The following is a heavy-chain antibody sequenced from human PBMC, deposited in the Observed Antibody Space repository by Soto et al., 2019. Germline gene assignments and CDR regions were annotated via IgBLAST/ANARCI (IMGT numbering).Heavy chain of an antibody. Sequence: SVKVSCKASGGTFSSYAISWVRQAPGQGLEWMGGIIPIFGTANYAQKFQGRVTITADKSTSTAYMELSSLRSEDTAVYYCARDTKGYSSSWRYPFKYWGQGTLVTVSS. CDR3: ARDTKGYSSSWRYPFKY. D-gene: IGHD6-13*01. V-gene: IGHV1-69*06. CDR2: IIPIFGTA. CDR1: GGTFSSYA. J-gene: IGHJ4*02.